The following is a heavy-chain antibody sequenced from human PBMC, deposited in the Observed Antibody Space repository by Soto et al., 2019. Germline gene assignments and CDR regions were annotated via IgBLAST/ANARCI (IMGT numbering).Heavy chain of an antibody. D-gene: IGHD6-13*01. CDR2: IYYSGST. V-gene: IGHV4-30-4*01. Sequence: QVQLQESGPGLVKPSQTLSLTCTVSGGSISSGDYYWSWIRQPPGKGLEWIGYIYYSGSTYYNPSLKSRVTISVDTSKNPFSRQLSSVTAADTAVYYCARERPDGSRLDPWGQGTLVTVSS. J-gene: IGHJ5*02. CDR1: GGSISSGDYY. CDR3: ARERPDGSRLDP.